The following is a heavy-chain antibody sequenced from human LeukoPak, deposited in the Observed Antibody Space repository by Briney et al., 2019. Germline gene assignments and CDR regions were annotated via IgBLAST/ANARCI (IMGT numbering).Heavy chain of an antibody. D-gene: IGHD2-21*02. Sequence: PSETLSLTCAVYGGSFSGYYWSWIRQPPGKGLEWIGEINHSGSTNYNPSLKSRVTISVDTSKNQFSLKLSSVTAADTAVYYCARRRAFCGGDCYPFDSWGQGTLVTVSS. CDR1: GGSFSGYY. V-gene: IGHV4-34*01. CDR3: ARRRAFCGGDCYPFDS. J-gene: IGHJ4*02. CDR2: INHSGST.